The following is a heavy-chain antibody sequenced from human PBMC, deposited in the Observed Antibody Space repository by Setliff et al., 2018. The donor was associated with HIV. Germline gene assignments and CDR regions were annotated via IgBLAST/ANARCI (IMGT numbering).Heavy chain of an antibody. Sequence: GGSLRLSCAASGFTFSNYAMTWVRQAPGTGLECVSAISGGGGITHYADSVKGRFTISRDNSKNTLYLQMNSLRVEDTALYYCAKDYLSSSTWYGGLGYWGLVTLVTVPQ. CDR1: GFTFSNYA. D-gene: IGHD6-13*01. V-gene: IGHV3-23*01. J-gene: IGHJ4*02. CDR3: AKDYLSSSTWYGGLGY. CDR2: ISGGGGIT.